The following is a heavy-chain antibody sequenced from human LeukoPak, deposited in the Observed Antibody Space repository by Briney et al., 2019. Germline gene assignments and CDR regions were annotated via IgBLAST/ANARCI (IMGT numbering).Heavy chain of an antibody. CDR2: ISYDGSNK. Sequence: GGSLRLSCAASGFTFSSHAMHWVRQAPGKGLEWVAVISYDGSNKYYADSVKGRFTISRDNSKNTLYLQMNSLRAEDTAVYYCAKDKYSPFDYWGQGTLVTVSS. CDR3: AKDKYSPFDY. D-gene: IGHD5-18*01. J-gene: IGHJ4*02. CDR1: GFTFSSHA. V-gene: IGHV3-30*04.